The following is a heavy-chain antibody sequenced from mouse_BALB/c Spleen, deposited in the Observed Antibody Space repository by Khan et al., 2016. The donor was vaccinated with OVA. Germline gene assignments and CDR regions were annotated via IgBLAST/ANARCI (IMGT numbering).Heavy chain of an antibody. J-gene: IGHJ3*01. CDR1: GYTFSSYY. CDR3: TRSGYGSFAY. D-gene: IGHD2-2*01. V-gene: IGHV1S81*02. CDR2: INPNNGGT. Sequence: QVQLKESGAELVKPGASVKLSCKASGYTFSSYYLYWVKQRPGQGLEWIGEINPNNGGTNFNEKFKSKATLTVDKSSSTAYIQLSSLTSEDSAVYYCTRSGYGSFAYWGQGTLVTVSA.